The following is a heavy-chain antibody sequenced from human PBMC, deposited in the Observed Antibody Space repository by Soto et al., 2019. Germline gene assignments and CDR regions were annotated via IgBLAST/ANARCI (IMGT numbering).Heavy chain of an antibody. CDR1: GDTFTNFG. CDR3: ARVVRGVVNWFDP. CDR2: IATYNSNR. D-gene: IGHD3-10*02. V-gene: IGHV1-18*01. J-gene: IGHJ5*02. Sequence: HLVQSGPEAKKPGASVTISCKTTGDTFTNFGLNWVRQAPGQGLEWMGWIATYNSNRNYAQKFQGRLTLSTDTSTSTAYMELKSLQHDDTAVYYCARVVRGVVNWFDPWGQGTLVTVSS.